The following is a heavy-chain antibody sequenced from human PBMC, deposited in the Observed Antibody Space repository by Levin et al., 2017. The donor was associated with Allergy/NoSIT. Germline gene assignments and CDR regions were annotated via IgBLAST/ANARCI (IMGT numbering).Heavy chain of an antibody. V-gene: IGHV3-53*01. CDR2: IYNDGRT. J-gene: IGHJ4*02. CDR1: GFAVSDNY. Sequence: GESLKISCAASGFAVSDNYMSWVRQAPGKGLEWVSIIYNDGRTYYTDSVKGRFTISKDTSENRLYLQMNSLRAEDTAAYYCARDTGMALHDYWGQGTLVTVSS. D-gene: IGHD5-24*01. CDR3: ARDTGMALHDY.